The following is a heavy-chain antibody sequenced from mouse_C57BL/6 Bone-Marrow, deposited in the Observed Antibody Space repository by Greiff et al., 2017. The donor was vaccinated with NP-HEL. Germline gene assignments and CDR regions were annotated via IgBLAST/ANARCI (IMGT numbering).Heavy chain of an antibody. Sequence: EVKLVESGGGLVQSGRSLRLSCATSGFTFSDFYMEWVRQAPGKGLEWIAASRNKANDYTTEYSASVKGRFIVSRDTSQSILYLQMNALRAEDTAIYYCARGGYDYDASWFAYWGQGTLVTVSA. CDR2: SRNKANDYTT. V-gene: IGHV7-1*01. J-gene: IGHJ3*01. D-gene: IGHD2-4*01. CDR3: ARGGYDYDASWFAY. CDR1: GFTFSDFY.